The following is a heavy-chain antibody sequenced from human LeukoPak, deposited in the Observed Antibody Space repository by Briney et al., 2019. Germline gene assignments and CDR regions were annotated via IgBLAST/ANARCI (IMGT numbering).Heavy chain of an antibody. CDR1: GYTLSSYD. CDR2: INPSAGST. J-gene: IGHJ4*02. Sequence: ASVNVSCKASGYTLSSYDMHWVRQAPGEGLEWMAIINPSAGSTDYARKFQGRVTVTRDTSTSTVYIELSTLTSEDTAVYYCARVPNWRYYLDYWGQGTLVTVSS. D-gene: IGHD2-8*01. CDR3: ARVPNWRYYLDY. V-gene: IGHV1-46*01.